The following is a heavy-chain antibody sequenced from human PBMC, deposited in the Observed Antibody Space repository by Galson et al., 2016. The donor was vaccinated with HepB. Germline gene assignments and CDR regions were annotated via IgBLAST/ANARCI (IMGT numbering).Heavy chain of an antibody. Sequence: SLRLSCAASGFTFGDYDIHWVRQTPGKGLEWVGFIRGKPFGGTIEYAASVKGRLTISRDDFKSIAYLQMNSLKTEDTGVYYCTRGSASYRDYFDYWGQGTLVTVSS. V-gene: IGHV3-49*04. D-gene: IGHD1-26*01. CDR2: IRGKPFGGTI. CDR3: TRGSASYRDYFDY. CDR1: GFTFGDYD. J-gene: IGHJ4*02.